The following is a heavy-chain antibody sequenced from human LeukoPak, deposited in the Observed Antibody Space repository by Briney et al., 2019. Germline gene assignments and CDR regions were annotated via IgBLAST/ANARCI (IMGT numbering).Heavy chain of an antibody. D-gene: IGHD4-17*01. CDR2: IYSGGST. CDR1: GFTFSDYY. CDR3: ARGGATVSSRSFDY. V-gene: IGHV3-53*01. J-gene: IGHJ4*02. Sequence: GGSLRLSCAASGFTFSDYYMSWIRQAPGKGLEWVSVIYSGGSTYYADSVKGRFTISRDNSKNTLYLQMNSLRAEDTAVYYCARGGATVSSRSFDYWGQGTLVTVSS.